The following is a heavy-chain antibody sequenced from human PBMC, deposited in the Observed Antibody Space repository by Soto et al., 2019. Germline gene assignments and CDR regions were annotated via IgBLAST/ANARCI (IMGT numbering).Heavy chain of an antibody. J-gene: IGHJ6*02. Sequence: ASVKVSCKASGYTFTSYGISWVRQAPGQGLEWMGWISAYNGNTNYAQKLQGRVTMTTDTSTSTAYMELRSLRSDDTAVYYCARDIVVVPAAIPTYYYYGMDVWG. V-gene: IGHV1-18*01. CDR3: ARDIVVVPAAIPTYYYYGMDV. D-gene: IGHD2-2*01. CDR2: ISAYNGNT. CDR1: GYTFTSYG.